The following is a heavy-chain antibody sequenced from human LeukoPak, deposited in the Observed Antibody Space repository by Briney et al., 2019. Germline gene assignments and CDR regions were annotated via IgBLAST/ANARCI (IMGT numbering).Heavy chain of an antibody. CDR1: GFTFSSNA. D-gene: IGHD1-1*01. CDR3: AKEGTGIHFDY. CDR2: ISYDGGNT. J-gene: IGHJ4*02. Sequence: GGSLRLSCAASGFTFSSNAIHWVRQAPGKGLEWMAEISYDGGNTYYADSVKGRFTISRDNSKNTLYLQMNSLRAEDTAVYYCAKEGTGIHFDYWGQGTLVTVSS. V-gene: IGHV3-30-3*02.